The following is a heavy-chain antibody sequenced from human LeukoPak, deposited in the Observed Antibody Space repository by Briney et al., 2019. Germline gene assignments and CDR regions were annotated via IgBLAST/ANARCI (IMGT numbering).Heavy chain of an antibody. D-gene: IGHD3-10*01. Sequence: SETLSLTCTVSGGSISSSSYYWGWIRQPPGKGLEWIGSIYYSGSTYYNPSLKSRVTISVDTSKNQFSLKLSSVTAADTAVYYCARDRGWFGDYGMDVWGQGTTVTVSS. CDR2: IYYSGST. CDR3: ARDRGWFGDYGMDV. J-gene: IGHJ6*02. V-gene: IGHV4-39*07. CDR1: GGSISSSSYY.